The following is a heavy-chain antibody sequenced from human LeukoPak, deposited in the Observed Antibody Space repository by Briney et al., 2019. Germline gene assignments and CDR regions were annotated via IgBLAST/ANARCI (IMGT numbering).Heavy chain of an antibody. J-gene: IGHJ4*02. CDR1: GFTLSTYW. Sequence: GGSLRLSCAASGFTLSTYWMNWVRQAPGKGLEWVATIKQDGSEKYYVDSVKGRFTISRDNAKNSLYLQMNSLRAEDTAVYYCAREAMDTTGSFDYWGQGTLVTVSS. CDR3: AREAMDTTGSFDY. V-gene: IGHV3-7*01. D-gene: IGHD1-1*01. CDR2: IKQDGSEK.